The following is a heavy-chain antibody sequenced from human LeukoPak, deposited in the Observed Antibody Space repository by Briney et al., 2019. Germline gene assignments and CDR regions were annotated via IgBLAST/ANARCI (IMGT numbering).Heavy chain of an antibody. D-gene: IGHD1-20*01. Sequence: ASVKVSCKASGYTFTAYYIHWVRQAPGQGLEWMGIINPSGGTTSYAQKFQGRVTMTRDTSMTTVYMVLSSLRSEDTAMYYCARARGKWNDRNWFDPWGQGTLVTVSS. CDR3: ARARGKWNDRNWFDP. J-gene: IGHJ5*02. CDR1: GYTFTAYY. CDR2: INPSGGTT. V-gene: IGHV1-46*01.